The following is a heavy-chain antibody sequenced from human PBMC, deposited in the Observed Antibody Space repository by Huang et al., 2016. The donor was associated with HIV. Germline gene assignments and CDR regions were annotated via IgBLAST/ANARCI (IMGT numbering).Heavy chain of an antibody. V-gene: IGHV4-34*01. Sequence: QVQLQQWGAGLLKPSETLSLTCAVYGGSFSGYYWNWIRQPPGKGLAWSGEIDHSGRTKYNPSLNSRVTVSGDTSKNQFSLKLSSVTAADTAVYYCARGLKHYGGNPRDNWFDPWGQGTLVTVSS. CDR2: IDHSGRT. D-gene: IGHD4-17*01. J-gene: IGHJ5*02. CDR3: ARGLKHYGGNPRDNWFDP. CDR1: GGSFSGYY.